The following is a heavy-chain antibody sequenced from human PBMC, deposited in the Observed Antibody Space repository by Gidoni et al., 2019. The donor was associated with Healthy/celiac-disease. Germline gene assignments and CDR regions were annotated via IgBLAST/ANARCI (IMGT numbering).Heavy chain of an antibody. V-gene: IGHV3-15*01. Sequence: EVQLVESGGGLVKPGGSLRLSCAASGFTFSNAWMSWVRQAPGKGLEWFGRIKSKTDGGTTDYAAPVKGRFTISRDDSKNTLYLQMNSLKTEDTAVYYCTTGYYDYVWGSYRPFDYWGQGTLVTVSS. CDR1: GFTFSNAW. CDR3: TTGYYDYVWGSYRPFDY. J-gene: IGHJ4*02. D-gene: IGHD3-16*02. CDR2: IKSKTDGGTT.